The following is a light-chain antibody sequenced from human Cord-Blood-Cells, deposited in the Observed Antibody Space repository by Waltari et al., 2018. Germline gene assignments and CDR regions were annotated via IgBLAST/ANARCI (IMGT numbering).Light chain of an antibody. CDR2: EVS. CDR3: SSYAGSNNGV. J-gene: IGLJ3*02. CDR1: SSDVGGYNY. Sequence: QSALTQPPSASGSPGQSVTISCTGTSSDVGGYNYVSWYQQHPGNAPKLMIYEVSKRPSGVPDRCSGSKSCNTASLTVSGLQAEDEADYYCSSYAGSNNGVFGGGTKLTVL. V-gene: IGLV2-8*01.